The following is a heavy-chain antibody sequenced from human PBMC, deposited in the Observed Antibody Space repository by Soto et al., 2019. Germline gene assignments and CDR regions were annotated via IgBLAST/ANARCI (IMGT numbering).Heavy chain of an antibody. CDR1: GFTFTSTA. CDR3: AARPYYDDSSGYYYFDY. Sequence: QMQLVQSGPEVKKPGTSVKVSCKASGFTFTSTAVQWVRQARGQRLEWIGWIVVGSGNTNYAQKFQERVTITRDMSTSTAYMELSSLRSEDTAVYYCAARPYYDDSSGYYYFDYWGQGTLVTVSS. CDR2: IVVGSGNT. J-gene: IGHJ4*02. V-gene: IGHV1-58*01. D-gene: IGHD3-22*01.